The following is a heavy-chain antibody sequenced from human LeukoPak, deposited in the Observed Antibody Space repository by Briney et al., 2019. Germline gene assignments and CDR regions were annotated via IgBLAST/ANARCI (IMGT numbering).Heavy chain of an antibody. Sequence: GGPLSLSCAASGFTFSSCAMHWVRQAPGKGRPRVAGISYDGCNKYLADSVTGRFTISRDTSKTSLYLQMHSLRAEATAVYYCARYVCSSTSCPRQFDYWGQGTLVTVSS. V-gene: IGHV3-30*04. CDR3: ARYVCSSTSCPRQFDY. D-gene: IGHD2-2*01. J-gene: IGHJ4*02. CDR2: ISYDGCNK. CDR1: GFTFSSCA.